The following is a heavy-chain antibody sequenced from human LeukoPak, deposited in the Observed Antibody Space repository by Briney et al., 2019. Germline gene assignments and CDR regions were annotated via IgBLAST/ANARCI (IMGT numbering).Heavy chain of an antibody. CDR3: ARLLFWSGPADDY. D-gene: IGHD3-3*01. CDR2: VSTGSNYI. J-gene: IGHJ4*02. V-gene: IGHV3-21*01. CDR1: GFTFSSYS. Sequence: PGGSLRLSCTASGFTFSSYSLNWVRQAPGKGLEWVSSVSTGSNYIYYADSVKGRFTISRDNDKNSLYLQMNSLRVEDTAVYYCARLLFWSGPADDYWGRGTLVTVSS.